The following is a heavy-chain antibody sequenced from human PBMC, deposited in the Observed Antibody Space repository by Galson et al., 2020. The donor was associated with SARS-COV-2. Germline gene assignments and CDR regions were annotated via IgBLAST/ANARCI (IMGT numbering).Heavy chain of an antibody. J-gene: IGHJ3*02. CDR2: IGTAADT. CDR3: VRGPRCDINNCPVEDAFDI. CDR1: GFIFSAYD. Sequence: GGSLRLSCAASGFIFSAYDMHWVRQSTGKGLEWVSTIGTAADTFYADSVEGRFTVSRENVNNFFYLQMNSLRPEDTAVYYCVRGPRCDINNCPVEDAFDIWGRGTTVTVSS. V-gene: IGHV3-13*01. D-gene: IGHD2-15*01.